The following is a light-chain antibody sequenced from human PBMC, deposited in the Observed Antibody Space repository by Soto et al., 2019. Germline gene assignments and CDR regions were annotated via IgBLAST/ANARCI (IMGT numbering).Light chain of an antibody. CDR3: QSYDRSLSAVV. Sequence: QSVLSQPPSVSGAPGQRVTISCTGSSSSIGAGYDVHWYQQLPGTAPKLLIYGYSKRPSGVPGRFSGSKSGTSASLAITGLRAEDEADYYCQSYDRSLSAVVFGGGTQLTVL. CDR1: SSSIGAGYD. J-gene: IGLJ2*01. V-gene: IGLV1-40*01. CDR2: GYS.